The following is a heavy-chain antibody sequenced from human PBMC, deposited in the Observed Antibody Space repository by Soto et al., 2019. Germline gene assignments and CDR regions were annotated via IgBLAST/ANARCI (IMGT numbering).Heavy chain of an antibody. J-gene: IGHJ4*02. V-gene: IGHV3-33*01. Sequence: WGSLRLSCAASGFTFSSYGMHWVRQAPGKGLEWVAVIWYDGSNKYYADSVKGRFTISRDNSKNTLYLQMNSLRAEDTAVYYCEGQRDIYSSSGTYGYWGQGTLVTVSS. D-gene: IGHD6-13*01. CDR3: EGQRDIYSSSGTYGY. CDR1: GFTFSSYG. CDR2: IWYDGSNK.